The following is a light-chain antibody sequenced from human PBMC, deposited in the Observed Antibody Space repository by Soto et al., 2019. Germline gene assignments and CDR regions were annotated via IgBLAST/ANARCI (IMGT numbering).Light chain of an antibody. V-gene: IGKV3-15*01. CDR1: QSVSSN. J-gene: IGKJ5*01. CDR2: GAS. Sequence: EIVMTQSPATLSVSPGARATLSCRASQSVSSNLAWYQQKPGQAPRPLIYGASTRATGIPARFSVIGYGTAGTITLSSLQSEDGEVYDGQQYYDWPITFGQGTRLEIK. CDR3: QQYYDWPIT.